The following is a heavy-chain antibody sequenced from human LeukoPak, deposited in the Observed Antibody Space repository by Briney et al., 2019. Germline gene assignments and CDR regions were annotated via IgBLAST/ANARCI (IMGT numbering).Heavy chain of an antibody. Sequence: PSETLSLTCTVSGGSISSSTYYWGWIRQPPGKGLEWIANIYYSGSTYYNPSLKSRVAISVDTSNNQFSLKLSSVTAADTAVYYCASLPAGYSSDWYLGYFDYWGQGTLVTVSS. D-gene: IGHD6-19*01. V-gene: IGHV4-39*01. CDR1: GGSISSSTYY. J-gene: IGHJ4*02. CDR2: IYYSGST. CDR3: ASLPAGYSSDWYLGYFDY.